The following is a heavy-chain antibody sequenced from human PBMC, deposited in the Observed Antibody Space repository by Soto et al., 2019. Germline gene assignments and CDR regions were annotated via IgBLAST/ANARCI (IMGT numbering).Heavy chain of an antibody. CDR1: GYTFTSYA. D-gene: IGHD3-10*01. CDR2: INAGNGNT. V-gene: IGHV1-3*01. CDR3: ARGLTMVRGFWSGDYYYYYLDV. Sequence: GASVKVSCKASGYTFTSYAMHWVRQAPGQRLEWMGWINAGNGNTKYSQKFQGRVTITRDTSASTAYMELSSLRSEDTAVYYCARGLTMVRGFWSGDYYYYYLDVWGKGSTVTVSS. J-gene: IGHJ6*03.